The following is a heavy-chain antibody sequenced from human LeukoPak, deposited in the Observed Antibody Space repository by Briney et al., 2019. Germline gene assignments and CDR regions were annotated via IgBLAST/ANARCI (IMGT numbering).Heavy chain of an antibody. V-gene: IGHV1-69*04. CDR1: GGTFSSYA. CDR3: ARGTAVTTFVYGY. D-gene: IGHD4-17*01. Sequence: SVKVSCKASGGTFSSYAISWVRQAPGQGLEWMGRIIPILGIANYAQKFQGRVTITADKSTSTAYMELSSLRSEDTAVYYCARGTAVTTFVYGYWGQGTLVTISS. J-gene: IGHJ4*02. CDR2: IIPILGIA.